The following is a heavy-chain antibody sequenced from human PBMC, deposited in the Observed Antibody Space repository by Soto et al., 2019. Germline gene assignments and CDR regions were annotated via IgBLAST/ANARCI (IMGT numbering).Heavy chain of an antibody. D-gene: IGHD6-19*01. CDR3: TRGYSRGWYLLDSFDS. V-gene: IGHV3-49*03. J-gene: IGHJ4*02. CDR1: GLTFGAYE. CDR2: IRSRAYGGTT. Sequence: PGGSLRLSCTASGLTFGAYEVCWFRQAPGRGLEGGGFIRSRAYGGTTDYAASVYGRFTISRDDSKSIAFLQMISLKTEDTAVYYCTRGYSRGWYLLDSFDSWGKGALLPVSS.